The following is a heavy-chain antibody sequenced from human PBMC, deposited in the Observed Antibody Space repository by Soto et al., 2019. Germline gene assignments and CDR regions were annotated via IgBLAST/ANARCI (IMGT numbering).Heavy chain of an antibody. Sequence: QPQLQESGPGLVKPSETLSLTCTVSGDSISSSSYYWGWIRQPPGKGLEWIGTIYYSGSTSYNPSLKMRVTISVDTSTNQYSFRLTSVTAADTAVYYCARHGYDFWTNFDYWGQGSLVTVSS. CDR2: IYYSGST. CDR3: ARHGYDFWTNFDY. CDR1: GDSISSSSYY. V-gene: IGHV4-39*01. D-gene: IGHD3-3*01. J-gene: IGHJ4*02.